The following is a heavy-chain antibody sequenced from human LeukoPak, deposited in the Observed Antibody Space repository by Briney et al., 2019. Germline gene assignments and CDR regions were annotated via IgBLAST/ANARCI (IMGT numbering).Heavy chain of an antibody. D-gene: IGHD3-16*01. CDR3: AREEAYNYYYYGMDV. V-gene: IGHV7-4-1*02. CDR2: INTNTGNP. Sequence: GASVKVSCKPSGYTFTTYGISWVRQAPGQGLEWMGWINTNTGNPTYAQGFTGRFVFSLDTSVSTAYLQISSLKAEDTAVYYCAREEAYNYYYYGMDVWGQGTTVTVSS. J-gene: IGHJ6*02. CDR1: GYTFTTYG.